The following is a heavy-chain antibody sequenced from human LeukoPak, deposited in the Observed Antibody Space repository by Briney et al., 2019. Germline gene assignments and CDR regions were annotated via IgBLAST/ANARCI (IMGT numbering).Heavy chain of an antibody. CDR3: TTEGIAAAAFDY. Sequence: PGGSLRLSCAASGFTFSNAWMSWVRQAPGKGLEWVGRIKSKTDGGTTDYAAPVKGRFTISRDDSKNTLYLQMNSLKTEDSAVYYCTTEGIAAAAFDYWGQGTLVTVSS. CDR2: IKSKTDGGTT. CDR1: GFTFSNAW. V-gene: IGHV3-15*01. J-gene: IGHJ4*02. D-gene: IGHD6-13*01.